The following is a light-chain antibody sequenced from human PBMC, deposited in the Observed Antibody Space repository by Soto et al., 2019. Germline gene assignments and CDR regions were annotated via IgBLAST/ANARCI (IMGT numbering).Light chain of an antibody. Sequence: DIVSAHCPDTMSSSVCWSHSRRCMIIQSVSSSNFACYQQKPGQAPSLVISGASSRATGIPDTFSGSGSGTVFTLTINILEPDDFAVYYCHQYGNSPQTFGQGIKVDIK. CDR1: QSVSSSN. CDR3: HQYGNSPQT. CDR2: GAS. V-gene: IGKV3-20*01. J-gene: IGKJ1*01.